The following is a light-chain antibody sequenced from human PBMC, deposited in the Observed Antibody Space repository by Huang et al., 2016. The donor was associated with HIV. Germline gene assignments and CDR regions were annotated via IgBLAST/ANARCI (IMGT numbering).Light chain of an antibody. CDR3: KQDYTTPWT. CDR2: WAS. J-gene: IGKJ1*01. V-gene: IGKV4-1*01. Sequence: DIVMTQSPDSLAVSLGERAPLNCKSSQSVLYSSNNKNYLAWYQQKPGQSPQLLIYWASTREAGVPDRFSGSWSGTDFTLTISSLQAEDVAVYYCKQDYTTPWTFGQGTKVEIK. CDR1: QSVLYSSNNKNY.